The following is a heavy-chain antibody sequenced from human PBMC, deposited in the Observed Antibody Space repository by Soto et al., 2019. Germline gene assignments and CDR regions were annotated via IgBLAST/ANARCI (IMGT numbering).Heavy chain of an antibody. J-gene: IGHJ4*02. Sequence: TLPLPCALSGGPLTSGTYSWNWIRQPPGKGLEWIGYIFPSGTTYYNPSLNSRVSISIDVSKNQFSLNLRSLTAADTAVYYCARGREFDSWGQGTLVTVSS. CDR2: IFPSGTT. CDR1: GGPLTSGTYS. CDR3: ARGREFDS. V-gene: IGHV4-30-2*01.